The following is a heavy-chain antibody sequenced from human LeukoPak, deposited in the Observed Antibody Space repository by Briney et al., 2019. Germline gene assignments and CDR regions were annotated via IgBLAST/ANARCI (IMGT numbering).Heavy chain of an antibody. CDR1: GASVSSYY. J-gene: IGHJ3*01. CDR3: ARGGAAPGAFDV. CDR2: SAHTGSS. Sequence: PSETLSLTCTVSGASVSSYYWSWIRKPPGKGLEWIGFSAHTGSSSYNPSLKSRVSISVDKSMNHFSLRLTSVTTADTAVYYCARGGAAPGAFDVWGQGTVVTASS. V-gene: IGHV4-59*02. D-gene: IGHD2-15*01.